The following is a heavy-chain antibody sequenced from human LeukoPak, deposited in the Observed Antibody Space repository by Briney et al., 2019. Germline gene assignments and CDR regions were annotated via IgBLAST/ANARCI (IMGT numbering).Heavy chain of an antibody. CDR1: GFTFSSYG. V-gene: IGHV3-30*02. D-gene: IGHD6-6*01. Sequence: GGSLRLSCAASGFTFSSYGMHWFRQAPGKGLEWVAFIRYDGSNKYYADSVKGRFTISRDNSKNTLYLQMNSLRAEDTAVYYCAKRSEYSSSRHAFDIWGQGTMVTVSS. CDR3: AKRSEYSSSRHAFDI. CDR2: IRYDGSNK. J-gene: IGHJ3*02.